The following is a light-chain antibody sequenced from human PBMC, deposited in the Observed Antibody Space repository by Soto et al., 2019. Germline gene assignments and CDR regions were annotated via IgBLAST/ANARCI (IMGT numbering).Light chain of an antibody. CDR3: QQSNDLVS. CDR2: DAS. J-gene: IGKJ5*01. CDR1: QDIKNY. Sequence: DIHMTQAPSSLSKSXADRVIITCQASQDIKNYLNWYQQKSGKAPKLLIFDASTLKTGVPSRFSGSGSGTDFSFSISSLHPEDIATYYRQQSNDLVSFGQGTRLEIK. V-gene: IGKV1-33*01.